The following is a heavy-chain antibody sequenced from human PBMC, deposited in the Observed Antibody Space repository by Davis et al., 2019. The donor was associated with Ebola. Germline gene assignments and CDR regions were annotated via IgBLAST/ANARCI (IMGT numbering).Heavy chain of an antibody. CDR2: IHYSGVT. J-gene: IGHJ4*02. CDR1: GGSITGYY. D-gene: IGHD3-9*01. V-gene: IGHV4-59*01. Sequence: MPSETLSLTCTVSGGSITGYYWSWIRQPPGKGLEWIGYIHYSGVTNYNPSLNSRVTISVDTSKNQFSLKLSSVTAADTAVYYCARDTYDILTGLDGAFDIWGQGTLVTVSS. CDR3: ARDTYDILTGLDGAFDI.